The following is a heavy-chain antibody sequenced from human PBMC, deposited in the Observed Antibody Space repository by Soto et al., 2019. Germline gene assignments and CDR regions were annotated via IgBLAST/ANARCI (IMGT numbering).Heavy chain of an antibody. V-gene: IGHV3-30*18. CDR1: GFTFSSYG. CDR2: ISYDGSNK. D-gene: IGHD4-4*01. Sequence: GGSLRLSCAASGFTFSSYGMHWVRQAPGKGLEWVAVISYDGSNKYYADSVKGRFTISRDNSKNTLYLQMNSLRAEDTAVYYCANDRFPTGALYYMDVWGKGTTVTVSS. CDR3: ANDRFPTGALYYMDV. J-gene: IGHJ6*03.